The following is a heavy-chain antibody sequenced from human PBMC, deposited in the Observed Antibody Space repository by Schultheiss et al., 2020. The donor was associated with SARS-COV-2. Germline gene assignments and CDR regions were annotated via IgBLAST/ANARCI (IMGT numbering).Heavy chain of an antibody. CDR1: GFTFSNYG. CDR2: ISYDGSNT. CDR3: ARGGDIVVVVAASDAFDI. D-gene: IGHD2-15*01. J-gene: IGHJ3*02. V-gene: IGHV3-33*05. Sequence: GGSLRLSCAASGFTFSNYGMHWVRQTPGKGLEWVALISYDGSNTYYANSVKGRFTNSRDNSKNTLYLQMNSLRAEDTAVYYCARGGDIVVVVAASDAFDIWGQGTMVTVSS.